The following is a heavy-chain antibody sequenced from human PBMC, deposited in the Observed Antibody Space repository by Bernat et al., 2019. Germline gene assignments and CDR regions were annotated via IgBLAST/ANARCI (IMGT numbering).Heavy chain of an antibody. CDR1: SVSNAW. CDR2: IKSKTDGGTT. V-gene: IGHV3-15*07. Sequence: SVSNAWMNWVRQAPGKGLEWVGRIKSKTDGGTTDYAAPVKGRFTISRDDSKNTLYLQMNSLKTEDTAVYYCARVRSGYLYYFDYWGQGTLVTVSS. J-gene: IGHJ4*02. CDR3: ARVRSGYLYYFDY. D-gene: IGHD3-22*01.